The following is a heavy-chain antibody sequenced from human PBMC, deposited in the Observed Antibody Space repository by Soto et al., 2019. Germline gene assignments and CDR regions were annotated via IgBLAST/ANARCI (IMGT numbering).Heavy chain of an antibody. CDR2: IIPLFGAG. J-gene: IGHJ6*02. Sequence: ASVKVSCKISGGTFNTIALSWVRQAPGQGLEWMGGIIPLFGAGNYAEKFRDRVTITADESSSTMTMELTSLRSEDTAVYYCARGPPEAYPYGYGSLHFWGQGTMVTAS. CDR1: GGTFNTIA. CDR3: ARGPPEAYPYGYGSLHF. D-gene: IGHD3-10*01. V-gene: IGHV1-69*13.